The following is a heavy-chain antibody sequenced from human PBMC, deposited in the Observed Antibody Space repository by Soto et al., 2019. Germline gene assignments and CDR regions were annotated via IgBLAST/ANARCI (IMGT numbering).Heavy chain of an antibody. J-gene: IGHJ6*02. CDR3: AGGSITMIVGFPSYGMDV. D-gene: IGHD3-22*01. CDR2: IYHRGST. Sequence: QVQLQESGPGLVKPSGTLSLTCAVSGGSISSSNWWSWVRQPPGKGLEWIGEIYHRGSTNYNPSLKSPVTISVDKSKNQFSLKMSSVTAADTAVYYRAGGSITMIVGFPSYGMDVWGQGTTVTVSS. V-gene: IGHV4-4*02. CDR1: GGSISSSNW.